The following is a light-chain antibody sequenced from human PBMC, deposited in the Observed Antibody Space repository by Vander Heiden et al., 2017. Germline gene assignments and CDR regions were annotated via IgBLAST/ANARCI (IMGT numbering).Light chain of an antibody. CDR2: LSS. CDR1: QSLLHHDGYND. V-gene: IGKV2-28*01. Sequence: DIVMTQSRLSLPVTPGEPASISCRSSQSLLHHDGYNDLYWFLQKPGRSPLLLIYLSSNRASGVPDRFSGSGSGTVLTLKISRVEAEDFGVYYCMQALQTPITFGQGTRLEIK. CDR3: MQALQTPIT. J-gene: IGKJ5*01.